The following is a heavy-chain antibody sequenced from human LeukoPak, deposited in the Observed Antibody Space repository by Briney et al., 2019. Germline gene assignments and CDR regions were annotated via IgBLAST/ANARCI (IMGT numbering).Heavy chain of an antibody. CDR3: ARGGVDTAMVPLYYFDY. J-gene: IGHJ4*02. D-gene: IGHD5-18*01. CDR1: GYTFTSYY. Sequence: ASVKVSCKASGYTFTSYYMHWVRQAPGQGLEWMGIINPSGGSISYAQKFQGRVTMTRDTSTSTVYMELSSLRSEDTAVYYCARGGVDTAMVPLYYFDYWGQGTLVTVSS. CDR2: INPSGGSI. V-gene: IGHV1-46*01.